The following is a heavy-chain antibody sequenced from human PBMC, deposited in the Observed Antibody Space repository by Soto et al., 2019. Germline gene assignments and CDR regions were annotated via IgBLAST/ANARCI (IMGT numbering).Heavy chain of an antibody. D-gene: IGHD4-17*01. CDR1: GFTFSSYW. CDR3: ARDLSTYGDYGYYYYYYMDV. Sequence: GGSLRLSCAASGFTFSSYWMSWVRQAPGKGLEWVANIKQDGSEKYYVDSVKGRFTISRDNAKNSLYLQMNSLRAEDTAVYYCARDLSTYGDYGYYYYYYMDVWGKGTTVTVSS. V-gene: IGHV3-7*01. J-gene: IGHJ6*03. CDR2: IKQDGSEK.